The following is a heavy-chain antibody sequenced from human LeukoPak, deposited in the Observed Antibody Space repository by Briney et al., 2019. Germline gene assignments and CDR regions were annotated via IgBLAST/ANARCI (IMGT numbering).Heavy chain of an antibody. CDR3: ARGPWEPRVYNWFDP. V-gene: IGHV1-2*04. Sequence: GASVKVSCKASGYTFTGYYMHWVRQAPGQGLEWMGWINPKSGGTNYAQKFQGWVTMTRDTSISTAYMELSRLRSYDTSLDYCARGPWEPRVYNWFDPWGQGTLVTVSS. CDR2: INPKSGGT. J-gene: IGHJ5*02. D-gene: IGHD1-26*01. CDR1: GYTFTGYY.